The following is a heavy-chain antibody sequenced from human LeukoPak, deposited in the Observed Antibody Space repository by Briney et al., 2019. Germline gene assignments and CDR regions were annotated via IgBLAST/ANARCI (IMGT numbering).Heavy chain of an antibody. CDR2: ISSSSSNI. Sequence: GKLRLSCAASRLTSNSNRRNWLRQAQGRGLEWVSCISSSSSNIYHADSVKGRLTTSTDNAKNSVYLQINSLRAEDTAVYYCARDWGIAVAGTDYWGQGTLVSVSS. CDR1: RLTSNSNR. D-gene: IGHD6-19*01. CDR3: ARDWGIAVAGTDY. V-gene: IGHV3-21*01. J-gene: IGHJ4*02.